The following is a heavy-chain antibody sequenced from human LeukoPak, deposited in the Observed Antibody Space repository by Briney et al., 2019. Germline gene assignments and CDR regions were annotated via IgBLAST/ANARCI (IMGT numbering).Heavy chain of an antibody. J-gene: IGHJ6*02. CDR3: ARGYAGIYGMDV. CDR2: INHSGST. D-gene: IGHD1-1*01. Sequence: PSETLSLTCAVYGGSFSGYYWSWIRQPPGKGLEWIGEINHSGSTNYNPSFKSRVTISVDTSKNQFSPKLSSVTAADTAVYYCARGYAGIYGMDVWGQGTTVTVSS. V-gene: IGHV4-34*01. CDR1: GGSFSGYY.